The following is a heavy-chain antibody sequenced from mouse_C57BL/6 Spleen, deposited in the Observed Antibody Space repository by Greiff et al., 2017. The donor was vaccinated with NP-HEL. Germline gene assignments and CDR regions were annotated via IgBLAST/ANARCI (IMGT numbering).Heavy chain of an antibody. J-gene: IGHJ2*01. Sequence: DVQLVESGGGLVKPGGSLKLSCAASGFTFSSYTMSWVRQTPEKRLEWVATISGGGGNTYYPDSVKGRFTISRDNAKNTLYLQMSSLRSEDTALYYCARRRGYYPYYFDYWGQGTTLTVSS. D-gene: IGHD2-3*01. CDR2: ISGGGGNT. CDR1: GFTFSSYT. V-gene: IGHV5-9*01. CDR3: ARRRGYYPYYFDY.